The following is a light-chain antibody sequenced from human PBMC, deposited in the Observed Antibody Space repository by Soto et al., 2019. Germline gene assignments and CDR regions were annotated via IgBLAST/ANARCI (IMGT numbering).Light chain of an antibody. V-gene: IGLV2-23*02. CDR1: SSDVGSYNL. Sequence: QSVLTQPASVSGSPGQSITISCTGTSSDVGSYNLVSWYQQHPGKAPKLMIYEVSKRPSGVSNRFSGSKSVNTASLTISGLQAEDEADYYCCSYAGSSTFYVFGTGTKVTFL. CDR3: CSYAGSSTFYV. J-gene: IGLJ1*01. CDR2: EVS.